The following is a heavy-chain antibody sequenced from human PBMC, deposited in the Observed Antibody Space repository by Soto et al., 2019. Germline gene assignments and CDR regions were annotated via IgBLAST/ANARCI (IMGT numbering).Heavy chain of an antibody. D-gene: IGHD3-16*02. CDR2: LSGSGGTT. V-gene: IGHV3-23*01. CDR3: AKEHTITFGGVIVHLRAIDY. Sequence: GGSLRLSCAASGFTLSSYAMSWVRQAPGKGLEWVSGLSGSGGTTYYADSVKGRFTISGDNSKNTLYLQMASLRAEDTAVYYCAKEHTITFGGVIVHLRAIDYWGQGTLVTVSS. CDR1: GFTLSSYA. J-gene: IGHJ4*02.